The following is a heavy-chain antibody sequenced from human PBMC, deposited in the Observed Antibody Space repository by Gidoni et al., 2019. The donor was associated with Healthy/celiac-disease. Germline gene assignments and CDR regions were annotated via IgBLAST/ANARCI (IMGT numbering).Heavy chain of an antibody. Sequence: QVQLVQSGAEVKKPGASVKVSCKASGYTFTSYYMHWVRQAPGQGLEWMGIINPSGGSTSYAQKFQGRVTMTRDTSTSTVYMELSSLRSEDTAVYYCARSLSGYTPHVRFDYWGQGTLVTVSS. CDR3: ARSLSGYTPHVRFDY. CDR2: INPSGGST. D-gene: IGHD6-13*01. J-gene: IGHJ4*02. V-gene: IGHV1-46*03. CDR1: GYTFTSYY.